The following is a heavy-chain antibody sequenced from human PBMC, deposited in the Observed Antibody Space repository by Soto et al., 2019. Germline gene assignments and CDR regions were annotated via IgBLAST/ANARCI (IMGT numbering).Heavy chain of an antibody. V-gene: IGHV4-4*02. Sequence: SLTSAVSGASISNTDWWSCVLQPPGKGLEWIGAIYHSGTTNCYPSLKSRVTISLDKSKSLFSLTLTSLTAADTAAYYCAIPVAGDLDRWGPGTLVTV. CDR3: AIPVAGDLDR. CDR1: GASISNTDW. D-gene: IGHD2-15*01. J-gene: IGHJ5*02. CDR2: IYHSGTT.